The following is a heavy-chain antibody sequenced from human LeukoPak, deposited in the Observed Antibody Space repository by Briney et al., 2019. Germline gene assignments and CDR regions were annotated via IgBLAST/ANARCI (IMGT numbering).Heavy chain of an antibody. J-gene: IGHJ2*01. D-gene: IGHD4-11*01. CDR1: GFTFSSYA. Sequence: PGGSLRLSCAASGFTFSSYAMHWVRQAPGKGLEWVAVISYDGSNKYYADSVKGRFTISRDNAKNSLYLHMNSLRDEDTAVYYCARDTVQSVWYFDLWGRGTLVTVSS. CDR3: ARDTVQSVWYFDL. V-gene: IGHV3-30-3*01. CDR2: ISYDGSNK.